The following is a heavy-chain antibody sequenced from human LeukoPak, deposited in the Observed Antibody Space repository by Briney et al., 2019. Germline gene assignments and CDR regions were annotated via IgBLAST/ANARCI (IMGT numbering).Heavy chain of an antibody. J-gene: IGHJ4*02. D-gene: IGHD3-22*01. CDR1: VYSLRIGNS. CDR3: ARALHDRYDYDSSLYY. Sequence: SETLSLTRAVSVYSLRIGNSWGWIGRPPGKGLDWIGRIYHSVSTYYNPSLKSRDTISVDTSKNQFSLKLSSVTAADTAVYYCARALHDRYDYDSSLYYWGQETLVTVSS. V-gene: IGHV4-38-2*01. CDR2: IYHSVST.